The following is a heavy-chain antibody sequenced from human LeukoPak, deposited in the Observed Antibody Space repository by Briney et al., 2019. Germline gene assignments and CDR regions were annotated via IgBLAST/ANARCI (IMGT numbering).Heavy chain of an antibody. CDR2: IYYSGST. CDR1: GGSIRSGGYY. CDR3: ARGASNYGSFWFDP. V-gene: IGHV4-31*03. Sequence: SQTLSLTCTVSGGSIRSGGYYWSWIRQHPGKGLEWIGNIYYSGSTSYDPSLKSRVTISVDTSKNQFSLKLNSVTAADTAVYYCARGASNYGSFWFDPWGQGTLVTVSS. D-gene: IGHD4-11*01. J-gene: IGHJ5*02.